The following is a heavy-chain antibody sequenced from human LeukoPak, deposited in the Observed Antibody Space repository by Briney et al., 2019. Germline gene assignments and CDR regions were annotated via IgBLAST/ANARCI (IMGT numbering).Heavy chain of an antibody. CDR3: ARDLRNYGVGENWFDP. Sequence: ASVKVSCKASGYTFTSYGISWVRQAPGQGLEWMGWISAYNGNTNYAQKLQGRVTMTTDTSTSTAYMELRSLRSDDTAVYYCARDLRNYGVGENWFDPWGQGTLVTVSS. CDR2: ISAYNGNT. D-gene: IGHD1-7*01. CDR1: GYTFTSYG. J-gene: IGHJ5*02. V-gene: IGHV1-18*01.